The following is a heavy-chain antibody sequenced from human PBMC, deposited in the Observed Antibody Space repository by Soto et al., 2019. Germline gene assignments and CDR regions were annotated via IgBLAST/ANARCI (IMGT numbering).Heavy chain of an antibody. CDR3: AKEGSFSRHYYSGGGGNYYYGMDV. Sequence: GGSLRLSCAASGFTFSSFGIHWVRQAPGKGLEWVAFISNSGTTKYYVDSVMGRFSISRDNSENTLHLQMNSLRAEDTAVYYCAKEGSFSRHYYSGGGGNYYYGMDVWGHGTTVTVSS. J-gene: IGHJ6*02. CDR2: ISNSGTTK. CDR1: GFTFSSFG. D-gene: IGHD1-26*01. V-gene: IGHV3-30*18.